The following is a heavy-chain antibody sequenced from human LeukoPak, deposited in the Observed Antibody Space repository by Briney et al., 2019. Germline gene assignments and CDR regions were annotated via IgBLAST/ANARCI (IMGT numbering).Heavy chain of an antibody. Sequence: GGSLRLSCAASGFTFSSYAMSWVRQAPGKGLEWVSAISGSGGDTFYTDSVRGRFTISRDKSKNTLYLQMNSLRAEDTALYYCASHAPGYTRTSSTPTYYFQYWGQGTLVTVSS. CDR2: ISGSGGDT. J-gene: IGHJ4*02. CDR1: GFTFSSYA. CDR3: ASHAPGYTRTSSTPTYYFQY. V-gene: IGHV3-23*01. D-gene: IGHD2-2*02.